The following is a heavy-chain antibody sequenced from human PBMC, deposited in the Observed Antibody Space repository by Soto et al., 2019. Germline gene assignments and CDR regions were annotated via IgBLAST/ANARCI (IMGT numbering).Heavy chain of an antibody. D-gene: IGHD1-20*01. CDR2: IYWDDDK. CDR1: GFALTTRPVG. Sequence: SGHYAGEPTQTLTLTCSFSGFALTTRPVGVGWIRQPPGKALEWLAVIYWDDDKRYSPSLRSRLTITKDTSKNQVVLTVTNMDPVDTATYYCAHRLGGYTWNDGYFDYWGQGTLVTVSS. J-gene: IGHJ4*02. V-gene: IGHV2-5*02. CDR3: AHRLGGYTWNDGYFDY.